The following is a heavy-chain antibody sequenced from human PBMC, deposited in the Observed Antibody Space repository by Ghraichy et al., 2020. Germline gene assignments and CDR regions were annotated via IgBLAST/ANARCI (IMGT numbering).Heavy chain of an antibody. D-gene: IGHD5-12*01. CDR1: GFTFSSYA. CDR2: ISSNGGST. CDR3: VKDKWRLRRYYFDY. Sequence: GGSLRLSCSASGFTFSSYAMHWVRQAPGKGLEYVSAISSNGGSTYYADSVKGRFTISRDNSKNTLYLQMSSLRDEDTAVYYCVKDKWRLRRYYFDYWGQGTLVTVSS. V-gene: IGHV3-64D*06. J-gene: IGHJ4*02.